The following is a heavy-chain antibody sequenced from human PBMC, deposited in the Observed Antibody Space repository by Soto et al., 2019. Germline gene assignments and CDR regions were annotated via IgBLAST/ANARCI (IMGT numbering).Heavy chain of an antibody. CDR2: ISYDGSNK. V-gene: IGHV3-30*18. J-gene: IGHJ4*02. D-gene: IGHD6-6*01. CDR1: GFTFSSYG. CDR3: AKDFHPGSSPDY. Sequence: GVSLRLSCAASGFTFSSYGMHWVRQAPGKGLEWVAVISYDGSNKYYADSVKGRFTISRDNSKNTLYLQMNSLRAEDTAVYYCAKDFHPGSSPDYWGQGTLVTVSS.